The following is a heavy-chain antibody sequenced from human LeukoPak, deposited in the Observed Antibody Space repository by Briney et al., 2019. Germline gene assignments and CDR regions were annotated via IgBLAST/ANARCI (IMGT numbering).Heavy chain of an antibody. Sequence: SETLSLTCTVSGGSISSGGYYWSWIRQHPGKGLEWIGYIYYSGSTYYNPSLKSRVTISIDTSKNQFSLRLSSVTAADTAVYYCARAEGGIEGYFDYWGQGTLVTVSS. V-gene: IGHV4-31*03. D-gene: IGHD1-26*01. CDR2: IYYSGST. J-gene: IGHJ4*02. CDR1: GGSISSGGYY. CDR3: ARAEGGIEGYFDY.